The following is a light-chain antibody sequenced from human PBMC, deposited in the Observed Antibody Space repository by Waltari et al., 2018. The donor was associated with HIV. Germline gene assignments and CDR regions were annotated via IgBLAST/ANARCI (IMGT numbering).Light chain of an antibody. CDR2: WAS. CDR3: QQYYSTPRT. CDR1: QSVLYSSNNKNY. Sequence: DIVMTQSPDSLAVSLGGRATINCKSSQSVLYSSNNKNYIAWYQQKPRQPPKLLIYWASARESGVPDRFSGSGSGTDFTLTISSLQAEDVAVYYCQQYYSTPRTFGQGTKVEIK. J-gene: IGKJ1*01. V-gene: IGKV4-1*01.